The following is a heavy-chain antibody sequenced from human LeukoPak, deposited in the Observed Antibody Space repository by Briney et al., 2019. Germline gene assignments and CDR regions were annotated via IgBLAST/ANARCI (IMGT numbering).Heavy chain of an antibody. CDR3: ARARRITMVRGVDTHYYYYVDV. J-gene: IGHJ6*03. CDR2: IIPIFGTA. V-gene: IGHV1-69*05. CDR1: GGTFSSYA. D-gene: IGHD3-10*01. Sequence: ASVKVSCKASGGTFSSYAISWVRQAPGQGLEWMGGIIPIFGTANYAQKFQGRVTMTRDMSTSTVYMELSSLRSEDTAVYYCARARRITMVRGVDTHYYYYVDVWGKGTTVTVSS.